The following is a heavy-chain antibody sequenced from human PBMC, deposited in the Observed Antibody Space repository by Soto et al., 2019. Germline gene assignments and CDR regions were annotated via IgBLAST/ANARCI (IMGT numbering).Heavy chain of an antibody. D-gene: IGHD2-8*01. CDR2: IYYSGTT. J-gene: IGHJ6*02. CDR1: GGSVSNSSFY. V-gene: IGHV4-61*01. CDR3: EREKRGGILYGGMDV. Sequence: ETLSLTCSVSGGSVSNSSFYWTWIRQPPGKGLEWIGYIYYSGTTNYNPSLKSRVTISVETAKNQFSLKLSSVTAAEKEGEEGEREKRGGILYGGMDVWGQGTTVTVS.